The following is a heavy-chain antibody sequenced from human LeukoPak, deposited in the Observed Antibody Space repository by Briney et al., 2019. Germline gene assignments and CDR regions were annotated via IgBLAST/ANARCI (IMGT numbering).Heavy chain of an antibody. D-gene: IGHD2-2*01. CDR3: ARDALYCSSTSCYYYGMDV. V-gene: IGHV3-33*01. CDR1: GFTFSSYG. J-gene: IGHJ6*02. CDR2: IWYDGSNK. Sequence: GGSLRLSCAASGFTFSSYGMHWVRQAPGKGLEWVAVIWYDGSNKYYADSVKGRFTISRDNSKNTLCLQMNSLRAEDTAVYYCARDALYCSSTSCYYYGMDVWGQGTTVTVSS.